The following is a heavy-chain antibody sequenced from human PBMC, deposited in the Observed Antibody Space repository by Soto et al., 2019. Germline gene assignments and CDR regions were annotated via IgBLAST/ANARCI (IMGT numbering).Heavy chain of an antibody. CDR1: GFLFNTYA. D-gene: IGHD3-22*01. CDR3: ARPYDSSGYHSAFDY. Sequence: GGSLRLSCAASGFLFNTYAMHWVRQAPGKGLEWVAVISYDGANKYYADSVKGRFTISRDNSKSSLFLQMNSLRAEDTAAYYCARPYDSSGYHSAFDYWGQGTLVTVSS. CDR2: ISYDGANK. J-gene: IGHJ4*02. V-gene: IGHV3-30-3*01.